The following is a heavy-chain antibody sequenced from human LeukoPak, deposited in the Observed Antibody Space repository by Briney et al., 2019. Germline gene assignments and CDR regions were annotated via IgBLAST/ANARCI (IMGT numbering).Heavy chain of an antibody. Sequence: SETLSLTCTVSGGSISSSSYYWGWIRQPPGKGLEWIGSIYYSGSTYYNPSLKSRVTISVDTSKNQFSLKLSSVTAADTAVYYCARLSLLTGTTEYYFDYWGQGTLVTVSS. CDR3: ARLSLLTGTTEYYFDY. D-gene: IGHD1-7*01. J-gene: IGHJ4*02. CDR1: GGSISSSSYY. CDR2: IYYSGST. V-gene: IGHV4-39*01.